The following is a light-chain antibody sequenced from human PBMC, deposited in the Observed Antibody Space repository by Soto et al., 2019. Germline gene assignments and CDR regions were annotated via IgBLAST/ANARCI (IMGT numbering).Light chain of an antibody. CDR1: QSVSSN. Sequence: EIVITQSPATLSVSPGERATLFCRASQSVSSNLAWYQQKPGQAPRLLIYGASTRATGIPARFSGSGSGTEFTLTISSLQSEDFAVYYCQQYDIWPPYTFGQGTKVDIK. CDR2: GAS. CDR3: QQYDIWPPYT. V-gene: IGKV3-15*01. J-gene: IGKJ2*01.